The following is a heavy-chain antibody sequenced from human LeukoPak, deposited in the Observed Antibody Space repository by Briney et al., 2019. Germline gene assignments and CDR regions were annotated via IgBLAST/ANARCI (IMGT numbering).Heavy chain of an antibody. CDR1: GFTFSSYS. CDR2: ISSSSTI. V-gene: IGHV3-48*04. J-gene: IGHJ6*03. Sequence: GGSLRLSCAASGFTFSSYSMNWVRQAPGKGLEWVSYISSSSTIYYADSVKGRFTISRDNAKNSLYLQMNSLRAEDTAVYYCARMRSSGSSWYPLPYYYYYMDVWGKGTTVTIPS. D-gene: IGHD6-13*01. CDR3: ARMRSSGSSWYPLPYYYYYMDV.